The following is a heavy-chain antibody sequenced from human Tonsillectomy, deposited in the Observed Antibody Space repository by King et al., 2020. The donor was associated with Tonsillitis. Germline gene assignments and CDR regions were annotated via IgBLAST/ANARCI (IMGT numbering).Heavy chain of an antibody. CDR1: GFIFRTSG. CDR3: ARDLSGSRDC. D-gene: IGHD1-26*01. V-gene: IGHV3-30-3*01. CDR2: ISYDGSKK. J-gene: IGHJ3*01. Sequence: VQLVESGGGVVQPGRSLRLFCAASGFIFRTSGMHWVRQAPGKGLEWVAVISYDGSKKYYADSVKGRFTISRDNSKNTVYLQMNSLRVEDTALYYCARDLSGSRDCWGQGTMVTVSS.